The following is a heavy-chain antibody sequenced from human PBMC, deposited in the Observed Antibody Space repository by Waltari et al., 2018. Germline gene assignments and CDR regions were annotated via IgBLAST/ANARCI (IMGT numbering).Heavy chain of an antibody. CDR3: ARVLGLFGGFDD. J-gene: IGHJ4*02. CDR2: DKRDGRVT. CDR1: AFTISCFC. Sequence: LLLLGCGGGLAEPGGTLCRASAGSAFTISCFCMSWVRPAPGKGVEREDKDKRDGRVTIYGDYVKDRFNISRDNARNSLYLQNNCVRAEDTGVYDCARVLGLFGGFDDWGQGTMVTVSS. V-gene: IGHV3-7*01. D-gene: IGHD3-16*01.